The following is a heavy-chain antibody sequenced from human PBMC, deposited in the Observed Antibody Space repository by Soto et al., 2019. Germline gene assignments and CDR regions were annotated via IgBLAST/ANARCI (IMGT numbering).Heavy chain of an antibody. V-gene: IGHV1-69*13. J-gene: IGHJ6*02. CDR3: ATPLSTIFGVVIIGHYYYGMDV. CDR1: GGTFSSYA. Sequence: VASVKVSCKASGGTFSSYAISWVRQAPGQGLEWMGGIIPIFGTANYAQKFQGRVTITADESTSTAYMELSSLRSEDTAVYYCATPLSTIFGVVIIGHYYYGMDVWGQGTTVTVSS. CDR2: IIPIFGTA. D-gene: IGHD3-3*01.